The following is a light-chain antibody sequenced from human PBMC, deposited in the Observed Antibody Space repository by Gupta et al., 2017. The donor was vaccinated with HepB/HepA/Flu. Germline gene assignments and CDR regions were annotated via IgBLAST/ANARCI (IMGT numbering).Light chain of an antibody. Sequence: EIVLMQSPGSLSLSPGERATLFCRASQPVGNIYVAWYQQKPGQAPRLLIYDASSRAAGIPDRFSGSGSGTDFSLTINRLEPEDFAVYYCQQWANSGWTFGQGTKVEIK. CDR2: DAS. V-gene: IGKV3-20*01. J-gene: IGKJ1*01. CDR1: QPVGNIY. CDR3: QQWANSGWT.